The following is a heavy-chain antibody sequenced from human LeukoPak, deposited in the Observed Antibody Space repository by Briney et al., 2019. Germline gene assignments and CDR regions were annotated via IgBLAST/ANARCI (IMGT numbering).Heavy chain of an antibody. CDR3: ARAPYQLLYGGLDY. Sequence: SETLSLTCAVYGGSFSGYYWSWIRRPPGKGLEWIGEINHSGSTNYNPSLKSRVTISVDTSKNQFSLKLSSMTAADTAVYYCARAPYQLLYGGLDYWGQGTLVTVSS. CDR2: INHSGST. CDR1: GGSFSGYY. D-gene: IGHD2-2*01. V-gene: IGHV4-34*01. J-gene: IGHJ4*02.